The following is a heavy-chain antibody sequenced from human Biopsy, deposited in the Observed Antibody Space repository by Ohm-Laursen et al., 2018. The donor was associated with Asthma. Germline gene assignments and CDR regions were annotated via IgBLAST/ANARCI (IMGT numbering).Heavy chain of an antibody. J-gene: IGHJ4*02. CDR3: ASDFPKDYVRYNFQF. CDR1: GYSLTDLS. Sequence: SVKASCKISGYSLTDLSMHWVRQAPGQGLEWMGGHDHEEGGTVSARRFQGRVTMTEDTSTDTAYMELSSLSSDDTAVYYCASDFPKDYVRYNFQFWGQGTLVTVSS. D-gene: IGHD4-17*01. V-gene: IGHV1-24*01. CDR2: HDHEEGGT.